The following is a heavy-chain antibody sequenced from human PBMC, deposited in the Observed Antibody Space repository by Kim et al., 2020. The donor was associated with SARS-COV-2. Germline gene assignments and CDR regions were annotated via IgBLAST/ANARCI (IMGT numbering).Heavy chain of an antibody. D-gene: IGHD3-10*01. CDR1: GYSFTSYW. V-gene: IGHV5-51*01. CDR3: ARSWSMVRGVMEDYYYYGMDV. CDR2: IYPGDSDT. J-gene: IGHJ6*02. Sequence: GESLKISCKGSGYSFTSYWIGWMRQMPGKGLEWMGIIYPGDSDTRYSPSFQGQVTISADKSISTAYLQWSSLKASDTAMYYCARSWSMVRGVMEDYYYYGMDVWGQGTTVTVSS.